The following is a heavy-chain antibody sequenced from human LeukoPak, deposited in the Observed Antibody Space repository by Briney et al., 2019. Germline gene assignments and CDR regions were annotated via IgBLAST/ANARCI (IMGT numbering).Heavy chain of an antibody. D-gene: IGHD5-12*01. Sequence: GRSLRLSCAASGFTFSSYGTHWVRQAPGKGLEWVAVISYDGSNKYYADSVKGRFTISRDNSKNTLYLQMNSLRAEDTAVYYCAKPATIKEYFQHWGQGTLVTVSS. J-gene: IGHJ1*01. CDR2: ISYDGSNK. CDR3: AKPATIKEYFQH. CDR1: GFTFSSYG. V-gene: IGHV3-30*18.